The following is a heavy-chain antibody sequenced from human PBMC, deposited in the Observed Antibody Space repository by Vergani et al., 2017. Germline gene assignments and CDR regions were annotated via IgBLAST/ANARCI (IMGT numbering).Heavy chain of an antibody. Sequence: QVQLVQSGAEVKKPGSSVKVSCKASGGTFSSYAISWVRQAPGQGLEWMGGIIPIFGTANYAQKFQGRVTITADESTSTAYMELSSLRSEDTAVYYCAGAGGEITSNYYYYYMDVWGKGTTVTVSS. V-gene: IGHV1-69*01. J-gene: IGHJ6*03. CDR1: GGTFSSYA. CDR2: IIPIFGTA. D-gene: IGHD3-3*01. CDR3: AGAGGEITSNYYYYYMDV.